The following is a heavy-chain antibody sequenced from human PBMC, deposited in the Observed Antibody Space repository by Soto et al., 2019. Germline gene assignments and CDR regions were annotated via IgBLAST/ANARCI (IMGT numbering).Heavy chain of an antibody. J-gene: IGHJ6*03. Sequence: SETLSLTCTVSGGSISSYYWNWIRQPPGKGLEWIGYIYYSGSTNYNPSLKSRVTISVDTSKNQFSLKLSSVTAADTAVYYCARGDRSLSPSSYFYYYYMDVWGKGTTVTVSS. V-gene: IGHV4-59*01. CDR1: GGSISSYY. CDR2: IYYSGST. D-gene: IGHD6-6*01. CDR3: ARGDRSLSPSSYFYYYYMDV.